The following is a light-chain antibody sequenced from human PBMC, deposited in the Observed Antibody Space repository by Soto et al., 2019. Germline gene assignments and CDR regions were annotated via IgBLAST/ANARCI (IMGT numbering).Light chain of an antibody. CDR1: QSVSSY. Sequence: EIVLTQSPATLSLSPGERATLSCRASQSVSSYLAWYQQKPGQAPRLLIYDASNRATGIPARFSGSGSGTDFTLTISSLGPEDLAVYYCQQRSNWPPSITFGQGTRLEI. V-gene: IGKV3-11*01. CDR3: QQRSNWPPSIT. J-gene: IGKJ5*01. CDR2: DAS.